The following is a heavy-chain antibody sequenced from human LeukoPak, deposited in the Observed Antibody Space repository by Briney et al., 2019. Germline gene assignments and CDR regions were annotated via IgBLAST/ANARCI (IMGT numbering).Heavy chain of an antibody. CDR3: AKSNSGYGRSGAYYYGSGAPYYYMDV. CDR2: ISGSGGST. D-gene: IGHD3-10*01. J-gene: IGHJ6*03. Sequence: GGSLRLSCAASGFTLSSYAMSWVRQAPGKGLEWVSAISGSGGSTYYADSVKGRFTISRDNSKNTLYLQMNSLRAEDTAVYYCAKSNSGYGRSGAYYYGSGAPYYYMDVWGKGTTVTISS. V-gene: IGHV3-23*01. CDR1: GFTLSSYA.